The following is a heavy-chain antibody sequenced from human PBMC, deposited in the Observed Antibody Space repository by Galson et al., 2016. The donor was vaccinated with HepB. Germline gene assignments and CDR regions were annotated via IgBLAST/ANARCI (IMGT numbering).Heavy chain of an antibody. CDR1: GYTFNIYG. CDR3: ARDQDMLTGYWAGPYYFDY. D-gene: IGHD3-9*01. Sequence: SVKVSCKASGYTFNIYGISWVRQAPGQGLEWMGWISAYNGNTNYARKVQGRVTMTTDPSTSTAYMELRSLRSDDTAVYYCARDQDMLTGYWAGPYYFDYWGQGTQFTVAS. J-gene: IGHJ4*02. V-gene: IGHV1-18*01. CDR2: ISAYNGNT.